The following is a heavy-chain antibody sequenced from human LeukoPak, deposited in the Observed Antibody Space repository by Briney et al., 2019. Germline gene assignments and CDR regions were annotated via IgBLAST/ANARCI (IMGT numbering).Heavy chain of an antibody. CDR2: MSSSGTTE. D-gene: IGHD3-3*01. CDR1: GFTLRSYQ. CDR3: ARAQTLFWEFDGFDI. Sequence: PGGSLRLSCAASGFTLRSYQMNWVRQAPGKGLEWVSRMSSSGTTEYYADSVRGRFTMSRDNAKNSLYLQMNSLRTEDTAVYYCARAQTLFWEFDGFDIWGRGTKVTVSS. V-gene: IGHV3-48*03. J-gene: IGHJ3*02.